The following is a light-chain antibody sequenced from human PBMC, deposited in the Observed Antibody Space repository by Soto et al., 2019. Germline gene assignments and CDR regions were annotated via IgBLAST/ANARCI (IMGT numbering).Light chain of an antibody. CDR3: QQYNNWPLT. CDR2: DAS. Sequence: EILMTHFPATLSVSPGERATLSCRASQNVRSNLAWYQQKPGQAPRLLIYDASTRATGIPARFSGSGSGTEFTLTISSLQSEDFAIYYCQQYNNWPLTFGGGTKVEIK. CDR1: QNVRSN. V-gene: IGKV3-15*01. J-gene: IGKJ4*01.